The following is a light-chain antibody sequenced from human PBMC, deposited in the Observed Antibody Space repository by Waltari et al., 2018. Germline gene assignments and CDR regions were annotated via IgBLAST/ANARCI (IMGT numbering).Light chain of an antibody. CDR2: WAS. CDR3: QQYYITPPT. J-gene: IGKJ1*01. V-gene: IGKV4-1*01. Sequence: DIVMTQSPDSLTVSLGERATVNRKSSQSVLSSSNNKNFLAWYQQKPGQPPKLLIYWASTRGSGVPDRFSGSGSGTDFTLTISSLQAEDVAVYYCQQYYITPPTFGQGTKVEIK. CDR1: QSVLSSSNNKNF.